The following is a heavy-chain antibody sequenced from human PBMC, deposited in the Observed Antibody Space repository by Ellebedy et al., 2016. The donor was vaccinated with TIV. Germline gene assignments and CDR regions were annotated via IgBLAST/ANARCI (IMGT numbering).Heavy chain of an antibody. V-gene: IGHV3-48*01. D-gene: IGHD6-19*01. J-gene: IGHJ4*02. CDR2: ISGTSNTI. CDR3: ARGLPMGSSGCDY. Sequence: GESLKISCAASGFTFSNVWMNWVRQAPGKGLEWLSYISGTSNTIYYADSVKGRFTISRDNAENSLYLQMSSLRAEDSALYYCARGLPMGSSGCDYWGQGTLVTVSS. CDR1: GFTFSNVW.